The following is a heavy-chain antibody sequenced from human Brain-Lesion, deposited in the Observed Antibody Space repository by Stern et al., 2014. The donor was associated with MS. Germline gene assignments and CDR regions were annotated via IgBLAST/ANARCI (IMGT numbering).Heavy chain of an antibody. J-gene: IGHJ5*01. CDR1: GDSVSSNSAA. CDR2: TYYRSKWYY. CDR3: AKGYNWFDS. V-gene: IGHV6-1*01. Sequence: QVQLQQSGPGLMKPAQTLALTCAISGDSVSSNSAAWNWIRQSPSRGLEWLGRTYYRSKWYYQYAESVKSRITINADTSTNQFSLQLNSVTPKDTAVYLCAKGYNWFDSWGQGTVVTVS.